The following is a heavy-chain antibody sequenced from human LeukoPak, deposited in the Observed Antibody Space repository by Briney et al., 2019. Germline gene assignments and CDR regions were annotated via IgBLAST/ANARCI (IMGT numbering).Heavy chain of an antibody. CDR2: INPNSGGT. D-gene: IGHD2-21*02. CDR1: GYTFTGYY. J-gene: IGHJ4*02. Sequence: ASVKVSCKASGYTFTGYYMHWVRQAPRQGLELMGWINPNSGGTNYAQKFQGRVTMTRDTSISTAYMELSRLRSDDTAVYYCARARPYCGGDCYSDYWGQGTLVTVSS. CDR3: ARARPYCGGDCYSDY. V-gene: IGHV1-2*02.